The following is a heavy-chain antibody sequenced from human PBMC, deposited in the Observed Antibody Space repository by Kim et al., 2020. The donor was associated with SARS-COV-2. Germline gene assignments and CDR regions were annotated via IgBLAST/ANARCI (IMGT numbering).Heavy chain of an antibody. J-gene: IGHJ4*02. CDR3: ARAGYSSTWRLNYFDD. Sequence: SLESRVTMLVDTSKNQFSLKLSSVTAADTALYYCARAGYSSTWRLNYFDDWGQGTLVTVSS. V-gene: IGHV4-4*07. D-gene: IGHD6-13*01.